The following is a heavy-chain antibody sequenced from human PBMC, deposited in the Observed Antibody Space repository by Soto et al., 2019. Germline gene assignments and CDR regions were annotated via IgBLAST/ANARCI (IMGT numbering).Heavy chain of an antibody. CDR1: GGSIYRSGYY. V-gene: IGHV4-39*07. CDR3: ARGEDAFFYYGLDV. Sequence: SETLSLTCTVSGGSIYRSGYYWGWIRQPPGRGLEWIGNIDYNGVTYSNPSLKSRVTISRDTSKNQFSLKLTSVTAADTAVYYCARGEDAFFYYGLDVWGQGITVTVSS. CDR2: IDYNGVT. J-gene: IGHJ6*02.